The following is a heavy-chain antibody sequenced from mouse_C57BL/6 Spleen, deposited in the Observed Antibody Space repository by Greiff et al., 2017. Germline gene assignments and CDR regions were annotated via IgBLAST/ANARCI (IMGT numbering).Heavy chain of an antibody. V-gene: IGHV1-26*01. CDR2: INPNNGGT. D-gene: IGHD2-4*01. Sequence: EVQLQQSGPELVKPGASVKISCKASGYTFTDYYMNWVKQSHGNSLEWIGDINPNNGGTSYNQKFKGKATLTVDTSSSTAYMELRSLTSEDSAVYYCARSGGLRDWYFGVWGTGTTVTVSS. J-gene: IGHJ1*03. CDR1: GYTFTDYY. CDR3: ARSGGLRDWYFGV.